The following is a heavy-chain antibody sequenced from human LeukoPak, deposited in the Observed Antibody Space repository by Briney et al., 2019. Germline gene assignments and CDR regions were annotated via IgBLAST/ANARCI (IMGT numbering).Heavy chain of an antibody. CDR3: AKGREHSSDY. V-gene: IGHV3-30*02. J-gene: IGHJ4*02. D-gene: IGHD6-13*01. CDR2: IWSDGSSQ. Sequence: GGSLRLSCAASAFSFSNSGMHWVRQAPGKGLEWVAFIWSDGSSQYYADSVKGRFTISGDNSRNTLYLQMNSLRAEDTAVYYCAKGREHSSDYWGQGTLVTVSS. CDR1: AFSFSNSG.